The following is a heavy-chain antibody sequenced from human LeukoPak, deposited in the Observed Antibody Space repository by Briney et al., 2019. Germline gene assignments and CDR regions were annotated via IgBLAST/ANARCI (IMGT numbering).Heavy chain of an antibody. CDR3: ARDHGSSWYSGYNPPFDY. CDR2: INPSGGST. D-gene: IGHD6-13*01. Sequence: ASVKVSCKASGYTFTSYYMHWVRQAPGQGLEWMGIINPSGGSTSYAQKLQGRVTMTRDTSTSTVYMELSSLRSEDTAVYYCARDHGSSWYSGYNPPFDYWGQGTLVTVSS. CDR1: GYTFTSYY. V-gene: IGHV1-46*01. J-gene: IGHJ4*02.